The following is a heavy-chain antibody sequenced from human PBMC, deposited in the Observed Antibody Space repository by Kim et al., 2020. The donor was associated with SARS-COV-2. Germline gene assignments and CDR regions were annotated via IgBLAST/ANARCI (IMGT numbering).Heavy chain of an antibody. Sequence: GESLKISCKGSGYSFTSYWIGWVRQMPGKGLEWMGIIYPGDSDTRYSPSFQGQVTISADKSISTAYLHWSSLKASDTAMYYCARQRRDTAMEKKGDFDYWGQGTLVTVSS. D-gene: IGHD5-18*01. J-gene: IGHJ4*02. CDR3: ARQRRDTAMEKKGDFDY. V-gene: IGHV5-51*01. CDR1: GYSFTSYW. CDR2: IYPGDSDT.